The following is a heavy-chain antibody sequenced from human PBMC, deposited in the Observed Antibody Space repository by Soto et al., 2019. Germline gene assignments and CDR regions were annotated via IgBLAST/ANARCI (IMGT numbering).Heavy chain of an antibody. J-gene: IGHJ6*02. CDR1: GFTFSSYA. V-gene: IGHV3-23*01. D-gene: IGHD6-19*01. CDR3: ATHGQWLVRYYGMDV. Sequence: GGSLRLSCAASGFTFSSYAMSWVRQAPGKGLEWVSAISGSGGSTYYADSVKGRFTISRDNSKNTLYLQMNSLRAEDTAVYYCATHGQWLVRYYGMDVWGQGTRCTVSS. CDR2: ISGSGGST.